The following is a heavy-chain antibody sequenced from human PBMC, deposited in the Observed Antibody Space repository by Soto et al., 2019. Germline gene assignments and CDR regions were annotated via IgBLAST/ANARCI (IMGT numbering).Heavy chain of an antibody. CDR1: GFTFSSYG. CDR3: ARERTQRVGATGAKGD. Sequence: GGSLRLSCAASGFTFSSYGMHWVRQAPGKGLEWVAVIWYDGSNKYYADSVKGRFTISRDNSKNTLYLQMNSLRAEDTAVYYCARERTQRVGATGAKGDWGQGTLVTVSS. CDR2: IWYDGSNK. J-gene: IGHJ4*02. V-gene: IGHV3-33*01. D-gene: IGHD1-26*01.